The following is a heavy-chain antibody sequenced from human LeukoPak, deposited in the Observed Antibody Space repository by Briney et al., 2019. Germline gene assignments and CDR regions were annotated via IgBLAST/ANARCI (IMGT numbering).Heavy chain of an antibody. CDR3: ARDPSLFYGDYGY. V-gene: IGHV3-66*01. CDR2: MYSGGAT. CDR1: GVTVSSSY. D-gene: IGHD4-17*01. J-gene: IGHJ4*02. Sequence: GGSLRLSCTASGVTVSSSYMSWVRQAPGQGLEWVSIMYSGGATDYADSVKGRFTISRDNSKNTLYLQMNSLRAEDTAVYYCARDPSLFYGDYGYWGQGTLVIVSS.